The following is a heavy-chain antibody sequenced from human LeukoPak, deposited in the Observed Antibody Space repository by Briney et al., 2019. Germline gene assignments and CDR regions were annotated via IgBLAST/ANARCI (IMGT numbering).Heavy chain of an antibody. CDR2: TNSGGTTT. CDR1: GFPFSDFS. Sequence: GGSLRLSCATSGFPFSDFSMTWVRQAPGKGLEWISTTNSGGTTTYYAESVKGRFTISRDNSKNALYLQMSSLRVEDTAIYYCAKQSYARSLGEGGPGTLVTVSS. V-gene: IGHV3-23*01. D-gene: IGHD2-8*01. J-gene: IGHJ4*02. CDR3: AKQSYARSLGE.